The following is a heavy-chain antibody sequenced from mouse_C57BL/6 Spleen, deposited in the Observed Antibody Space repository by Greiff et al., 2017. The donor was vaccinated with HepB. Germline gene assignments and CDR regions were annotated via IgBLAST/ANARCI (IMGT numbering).Heavy chain of an antibody. Sequence: QVQLQQSGAELARPGASVKMSCKASGYTFTSYTMHWVKQRPGQGLEWIGYINPSSGYTKYNQKFKDKATLTADKSSSTAYMQLSSLTSVDSAVYYCARGYRISYAMDYWGQGTSVTVSS. CDR2: INPSSGYT. CDR3: ARGYRISYAMDY. V-gene: IGHV1-4*01. D-gene: IGHD1-2*01. CDR1: GYTFTSYT. J-gene: IGHJ4*01.